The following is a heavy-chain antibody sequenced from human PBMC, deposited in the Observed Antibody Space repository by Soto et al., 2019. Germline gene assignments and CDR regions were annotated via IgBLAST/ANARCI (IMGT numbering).Heavy chain of an antibody. CDR3: ASVQLARPTPDHTAYFDY. D-gene: IGHD1-1*01. CDR2: IIPILGIA. V-gene: IGHV1-69*02. J-gene: IGHJ4*02. Sequence: QVQLVQSGAEVKKPGSSVKVSCKASGGTFSSYTISWVRQAPGQGLEWMGRIIPILGIANYAQKFQGRVTITADKSTSTAYMELSRLRSEDTAVYYCASVQLARPTPDHTAYFDYWGQGTLVTVSS. CDR1: GGTFSSYT.